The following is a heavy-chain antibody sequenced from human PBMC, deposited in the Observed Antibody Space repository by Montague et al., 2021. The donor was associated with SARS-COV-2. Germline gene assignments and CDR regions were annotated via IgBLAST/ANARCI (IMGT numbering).Heavy chain of an antibody. Sequence: SGSTNYSPTLKSRIAMSVDTSENQFSLKLFSVTAADTAVYYCARVGVDASGWYHSDYWSQGALGTVS. V-gene: IGHV4-4*07. CDR3: ARVGVDASGWYHSDY. D-gene: IGHD6-19*01. J-gene: IGHJ4*02. CDR2: SGST.